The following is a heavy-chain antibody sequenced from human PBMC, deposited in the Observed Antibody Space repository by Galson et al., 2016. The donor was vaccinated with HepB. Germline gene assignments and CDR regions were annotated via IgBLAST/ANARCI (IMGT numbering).Heavy chain of an antibody. V-gene: IGHV3-30-3*01. CDR2: ISSDGSNQ. J-gene: IGHJ4*02. D-gene: IGHD5-18*01. CDR3: AKDGGYTYALGY. CDR1: GFTFSTSA. Sequence: SLRLSCAASGFTFSTSAVHWVRQAPGKGLEWVAVISSDGSNQFYADSVTGRFTISRDNSKDTLYLQMSSLRAEDTAVYYCAKDGGYTYALGYWGRGTLVTVSS.